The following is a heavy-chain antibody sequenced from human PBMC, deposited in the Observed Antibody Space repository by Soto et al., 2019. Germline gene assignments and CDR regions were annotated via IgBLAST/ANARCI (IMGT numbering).Heavy chain of an antibody. CDR3: AREPQNYDFWSGPYNHIDY. V-gene: IGHV3-11*01. Sequence: GGSLRLSCAASGFTFSDYYMSWIRQAPGKGLEWVSYISSSGSTIYYADSVKGRFTISRDNAKNSLYLQMNSLRAEDTAVYYCAREPQNYDFWSGPYNHIDYWGQGTLVTVSS. D-gene: IGHD3-3*01. J-gene: IGHJ4*02. CDR2: ISSSGSTI. CDR1: GFTFSDYY.